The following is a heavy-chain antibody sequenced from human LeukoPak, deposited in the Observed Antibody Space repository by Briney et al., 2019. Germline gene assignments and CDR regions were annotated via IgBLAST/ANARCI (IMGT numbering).Heavy chain of an antibody. CDR3: ARQAYYYDSSGYYYGENDAFDI. CDR1: GYSISSGYY. CDR2: IYHSGST. D-gene: IGHD3-22*01. J-gene: IGHJ3*02. Sequence: SETLSLTCAVSGYSISSGYYWGWIRQPPGKGLEWIGSIYHSGSTYYNPSLKSRVTISVDTSKNQFSLKLSSVTAADTAVYYCARQAYYYDSSGYYYGENDAFDIWGQGTTVTVSS. V-gene: IGHV4-38-2*01.